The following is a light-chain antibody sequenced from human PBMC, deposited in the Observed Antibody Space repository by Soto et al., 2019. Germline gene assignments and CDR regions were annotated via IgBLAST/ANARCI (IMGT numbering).Light chain of an antibody. J-gene: IGKJ4*01. CDR1: QSVSSY. Sequence: EIVLTQSPATLSLSPGERATLSCRASQSVSSYLAWYQQKPGQAPRLLMLDAFNRATGIPARFSGSGAGTDFTLTISSLEPEDFAVYYCQLRSSWPLTFGGGTKVEI. CDR2: DAF. V-gene: IGKV3-11*01. CDR3: QLRSSWPLT.